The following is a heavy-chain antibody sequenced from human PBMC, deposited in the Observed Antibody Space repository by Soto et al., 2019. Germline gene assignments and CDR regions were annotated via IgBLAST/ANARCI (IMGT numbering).Heavy chain of an antibody. Sequence: SETLSLTCTVSGGSISSYYWSWVRQPPGKGLEWIGYIYYSGSTNYNPSLKSRVTISVDTSKNQFSLKLSSVTAADTAVYYCARDYYDSSGYYSDYWGQGTLVTVS. D-gene: IGHD3-22*01. CDR1: GGSISSYY. V-gene: IGHV4-59*12. CDR2: IYYSGST. J-gene: IGHJ4*02. CDR3: ARDYYDSSGYYSDY.